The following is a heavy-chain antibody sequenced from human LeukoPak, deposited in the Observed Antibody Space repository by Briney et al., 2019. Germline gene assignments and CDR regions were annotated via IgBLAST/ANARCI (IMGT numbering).Heavy chain of an antibody. CDR2: MNPNSGNT. Sequence: ASVKVSCKASGYTFTSYDINWVRQATGQGLEWMGSMNPNSGNTGYAQKFQGRVSMTWNTSISTAYMELSSLKSEDTAMYYCAKIGAAARRTPNPRWFDPWGQGTLVTVSS. CDR1: GYTFTSYD. CDR3: AKIGAAARRTPNPRWFDP. V-gene: IGHV1-8*01. J-gene: IGHJ5*02. D-gene: IGHD6-6*01.